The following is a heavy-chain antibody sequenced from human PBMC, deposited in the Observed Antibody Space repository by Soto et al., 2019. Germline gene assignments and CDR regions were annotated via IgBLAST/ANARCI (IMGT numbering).Heavy chain of an antibody. Sequence: GESLKISCKGSGYSFTSYWIGWVRQMPGKGLEWMGIIYPGDSDTRYSPSFQGQVTISADKSISTAYLQWSSLKASDTAMYYCARQSIVVVVAATRDAFDIWGQGTMVTVSS. CDR1: GYSFTSYW. CDR2: IYPGDSDT. D-gene: IGHD2-15*01. CDR3: ARQSIVVVVAATRDAFDI. V-gene: IGHV5-51*01. J-gene: IGHJ3*02.